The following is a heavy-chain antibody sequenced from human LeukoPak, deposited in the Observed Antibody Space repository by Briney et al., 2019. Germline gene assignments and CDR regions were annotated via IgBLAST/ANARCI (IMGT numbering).Heavy chain of an antibody. CDR2: FDPEDGET. D-gene: IGHD5-18*01. Sequence: GASVKVSCKASGYTFTGYYMHWVRQAPGQGLEWMGGFDPEDGETIYAQKLQGRVTMTTDTSTSTAYMELRSLSSDDTAVYYCARGPTWIQLWFFDYWGQGTLVTVSS. V-gene: IGHV1-2*02. CDR3: ARGPTWIQLWFFDY. CDR1: GYTFTGYY. J-gene: IGHJ4*02.